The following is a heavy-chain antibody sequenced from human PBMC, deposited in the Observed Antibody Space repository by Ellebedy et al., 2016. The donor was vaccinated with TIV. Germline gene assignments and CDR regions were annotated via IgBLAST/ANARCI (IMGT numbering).Heavy chain of an antibody. CDR3: ARASRVPAITKQTNWFDP. V-gene: IGHV1-69*13. CDR2: IIPIFGTA. Sequence: ASVKVSCKASGGTFSSYAISWVRQAPGQGLEWMGGIIPIFGTANYAQKFQGRVTITADESTSIAYMELSSLRSEDTAVYYCARASRVPAITKQTNWFDPWGQGTLVTVSS. J-gene: IGHJ5*02. D-gene: IGHD2-2*01. CDR1: GGTFSSYA.